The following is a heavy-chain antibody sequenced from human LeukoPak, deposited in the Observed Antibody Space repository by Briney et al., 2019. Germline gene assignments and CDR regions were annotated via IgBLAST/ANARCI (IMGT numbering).Heavy chain of an antibody. CDR3: AREYHYYDGSGYYC. Sequence: TGGSLRLSCAASGFTFSSYSMNWVRQAPGKGLEWVSYISGRSSNIYYADSVKGRFTISRDNAKNSLYLQMNSLIDEDTAVYYCAREYHYYDGSGYYCWGQGTLVTVSA. D-gene: IGHD3-22*01. V-gene: IGHV3-48*02. CDR2: ISGRSSNI. CDR1: GFTFSSYS. J-gene: IGHJ4*02.